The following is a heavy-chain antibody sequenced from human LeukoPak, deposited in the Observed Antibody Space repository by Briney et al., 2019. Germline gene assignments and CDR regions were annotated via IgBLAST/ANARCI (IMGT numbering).Heavy chain of an antibody. CDR3: ARLMWELPPHYYYMDV. Sequence: PGGSLRLSCTASGFTFSSYSMNCVRQAPGKGLEWVSSISTSSSYIYYADSVKGRFTISRDNAKNSLYLQMNSLRAEDTAVYYCARLMWELPPHYYYMDVWGKGTTVTISS. CDR2: ISTSSSYI. CDR1: GFTFSSYS. J-gene: IGHJ6*03. V-gene: IGHV3-21*01. D-gene: IGHD1-26*01.